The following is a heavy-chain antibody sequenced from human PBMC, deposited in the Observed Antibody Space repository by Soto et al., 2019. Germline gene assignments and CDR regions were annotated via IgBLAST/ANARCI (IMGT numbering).Heavy chain of an antibody. D-gene: IGHD1-26*01. J-gene: IGHJ5*02. CDR1: GYTFTSYA. V-gene: IGHV1-3*01. CDR3: ARGGSYPGDNWFDP. Sequence: QVQLVQSGAEVKKPGASVKVSCKASGYTFTSYAMHWERQAPGQRLEWMGWINAGNGNTKYSQKFQGRVTITRDTSASTAYMELSSLRSEDTAVYYCARGGSYPGDNWFDPWGQGTLVTVSS. CDR2: INAGNGNT.